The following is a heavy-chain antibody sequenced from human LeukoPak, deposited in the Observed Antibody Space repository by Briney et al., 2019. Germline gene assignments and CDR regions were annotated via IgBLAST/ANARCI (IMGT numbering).Heavy chain of an antibody. V-gene: IGHV5-51*01. CDR2: IYPGDSDT. Sequence: GESLKISCKGSGYSFTSYWIGWVRQMPGKGLEWMGIIYPGDSDTRYSPSFQGQVTISADKSISTAYLQWSSLKASDTAMYYCARQVGYCSSTSCYTPHFDYWGQGTLVTVSS. CDR3: ARQVGYCSSTSCYTPHFDY. CDR1: GYSFTSYW. D-gene: IGHD2-2*02. J-gene: IGHJ4*02.